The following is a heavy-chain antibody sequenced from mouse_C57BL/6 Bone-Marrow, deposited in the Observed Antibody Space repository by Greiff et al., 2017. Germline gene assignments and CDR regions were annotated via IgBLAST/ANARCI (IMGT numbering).Heavy chain of an antibody. V-gene: IGHV7-3*01. CDR2: IRNKANGYTT. J-gene: IGHJ2*01. Sequence: EVQRVESGGGLVQPGGSLSLSCAASGFTFTDYYMSWVRQPPGKALEWLGFIRNKANGYTTEYSASVKGRFTISRDNSQSILYLQMNALRAEDSATYYCARSRLRQGSYFDYWGQGTTLTVSS. D-gene: IGHD2-2*01. CDR1: GFTFTDYY. CDR3: ARSRLRQGSYFDY.